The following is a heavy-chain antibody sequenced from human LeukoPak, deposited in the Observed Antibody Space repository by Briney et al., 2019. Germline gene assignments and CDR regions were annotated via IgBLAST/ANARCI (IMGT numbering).Heavy chain of an antibody. CDR1: GFSFGDYA. D-gene: IGHD1-1*01. V-gene: IGHV3-49*04. J-gene: IGHJ6*03. CDR2: IRSKTFGGTP. CDR3: ARGTYRLWNEPYYYYYYMDV. Sequence: LAGGSLRLSCVASGFSFGDYAMSWVRQAPGKGLEWVGFIRSKTFGGTPEYAASVKGRFTISRDNAKNSLYLQMNSLRAEDTAVYYCARGTYRLWNEPYYYYYYMDVWGKGTTVTVSS.